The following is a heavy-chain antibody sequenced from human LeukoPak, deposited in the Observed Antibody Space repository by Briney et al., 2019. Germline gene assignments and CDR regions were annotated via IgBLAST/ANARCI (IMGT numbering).Heavy chain of an antibody. D-gene: IGHD5-18*01. CDR2: IYHSGST. V-gene: IGHV4-4*02. CDR3: ARDWESHTTMVTLYWNY. J-gene: IGHJ4*02. Sequence: SETLSLTCAVSGGSISGSNWWSWVRQPPGKGLEWIGEIYHSGSTNYNPSLKSRVTILEDKSKNQFSLKMSSVTAADTAVYYCARDWESHTTMVTLYWNYWGQGTLVTVSS. CDR1: GGSISGSNW.